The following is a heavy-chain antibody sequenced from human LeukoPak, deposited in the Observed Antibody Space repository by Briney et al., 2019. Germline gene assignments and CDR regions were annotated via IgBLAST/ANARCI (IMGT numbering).Heavy chain of an antibody. CDR2: ISGSGGST. CDR3: AKLPRYSGSYGFDY. Sequence: GGSLRLSCAASGFTFSSYAMSWVRQAPGKGLEWASAISGSGGSTYYADSVKGRFTISRDNSKNTLYLQMNSLRAEDTAVYYCAKLPRYSGSYGFDYWGQGTLVTVSS. CDR1: GFTFSSYA. J-gene: IGHJ4*02. V-gene: IGHV3-23*01. D-gene: IGHD1-26*01.